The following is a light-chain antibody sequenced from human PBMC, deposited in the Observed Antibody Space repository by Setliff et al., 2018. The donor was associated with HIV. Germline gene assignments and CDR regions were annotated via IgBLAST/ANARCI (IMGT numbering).Light chain of an antibody. V-gene: IGLV2-23*01. CDR3: CSYSTSSTLV. CDR1: SNDIGAYNL. Sequence: QSVLTQPASVSRSPGQSITISCTGTSNDIGAYNLVSWYQQSPGKVPKVMIYEATRRPSGVSNRFSGSKSGTTASLTISGLQAEDEADYYCCSYSTSSTLVFGGGTQLTVL. CDR2: EAT. J-gene: IGLJ2*01.